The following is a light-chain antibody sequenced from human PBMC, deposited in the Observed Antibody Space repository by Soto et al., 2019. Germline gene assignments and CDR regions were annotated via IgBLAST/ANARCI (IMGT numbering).Light chain of an antibody. Sequence: QLVLTQSPSASASLGASVKLTCTLSSGHSSYAIAWHQQQPEKGPRYLMKLNSDGSHSKGDGIPDRFSGSSSGAERYLTISSLQSEEEADYYCQSWGTGIVLFGGGTKLTVL. J-gene: IGLJ2*01. V-gene: IGLV4-69*01. CDR1: SGHSSYA. CDR2: LNSDGSH. CDR3: QSWGTGIVL.